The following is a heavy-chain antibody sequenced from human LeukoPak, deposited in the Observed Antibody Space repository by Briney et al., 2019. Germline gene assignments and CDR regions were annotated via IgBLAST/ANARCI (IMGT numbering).Heavy chain of an antibody. V-gene: IGHV3-48*01. J-gene: IGHJ5*02. CDR1: GFTFSSYS. CDR3: ARGSGSYSFNLLGFDP. D-gene: IGHD1-26*01. CDR2: ISSSSSTI. Sequence: GGSLRLSCAASGFTFSSYSMNWVRQAPGKGLEWVSYISSSSSTIYYADSVKGRFTISRDNAKNSLYLQMNSPRAEDTAVYYCARGSGSYSFNLLGFDPWGQGTLVTVSS.